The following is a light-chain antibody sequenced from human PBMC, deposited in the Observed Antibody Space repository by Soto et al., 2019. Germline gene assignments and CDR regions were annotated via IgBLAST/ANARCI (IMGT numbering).Light chain of an antibody. CDR2: DAS. J-gene: IGKJ1*01. V-gene: IGKV1-5*01. Sequence: DIQMTQSPSTLSASVGDRVTITCRASQSISSWLAWYQQKPGKAPKLLIYDASSLESGVPSRFSGSGSGTEFTLTISSLQPDDFATYYCQQYNSYWTVGQVTKV. CDR1: QSISSW. CDR3: QQYNSYWT.